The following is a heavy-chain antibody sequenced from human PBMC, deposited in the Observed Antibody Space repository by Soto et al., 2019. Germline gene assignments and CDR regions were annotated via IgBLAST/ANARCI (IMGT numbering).Heavy chain of an antibody. Sequence: QVQLVESGGGVVQPGRSLRLSCAASGFTFSSYAMHWVRQAPGKGLEWVAVISYDGSNKYHADSVKGRFTISRDNSKNTLYLQMNSLRGEDAAVYYCARDELDYYGMDVWGQGTTVTVSS. CDR2: ISYDGSNK. J-gene: IGHJ6*02. CDR3: ARDELDYYGMDV. V-gene: IGHV3-30-3*01. D-gene: IGHD3-10*01. CDR1: GFTFSSYA.